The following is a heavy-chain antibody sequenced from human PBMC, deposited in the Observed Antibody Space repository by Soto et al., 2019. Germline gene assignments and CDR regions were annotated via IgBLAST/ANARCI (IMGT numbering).Heavy chain of an antibody. J-gene: IGHJ4*02. Sequence: GGSLRLSCAASGFNFKDAYLNWVRQAPGKGLEWVGRIKNNNDGGTADYAAPVKGRFTISRDDSKNTLYLQMSSLRTEDTAMYYCITRFGILGGQGTLVTVSS. CDR3: ITRFGIL. CDR2: IKNNNDGGTA. CDR1: GFNFKDAY. V-gene: IGHV3-15*07. D-gene: IGHD2-21*01.